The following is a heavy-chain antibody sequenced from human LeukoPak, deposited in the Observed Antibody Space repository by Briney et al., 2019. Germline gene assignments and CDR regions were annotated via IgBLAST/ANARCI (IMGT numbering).Heavy chain of an antibody. D-gene: IGHD5-18*01. J-gene: IGHJ4*02. V-gene: IGHV3-48*03. CDR3: ARDRDTAYLRADY. CDR2: ITTSGSII. Sequence: GGSLRLSCVASGFTFSNHEMNWVRQAPGKGLERVSYITTSGSIIYYADSVKGRFTISRDHAKSSLYLQMNSLRAEDTAVYYCARDRDTAYLRADYWGQGTLVTVSS. CDR1: GFTFSNHE.